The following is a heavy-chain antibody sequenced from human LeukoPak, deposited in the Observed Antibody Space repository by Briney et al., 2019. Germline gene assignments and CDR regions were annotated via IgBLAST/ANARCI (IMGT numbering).Heavy chain of an antibody. J-gene: IGHJ5*02. D-gene: IGHD2-2*01. CDR2: IYYGANP. CDR1: DGSISSYS. V-gene: IGHV4-59*01. CDR3: ARKVVNWFDP. Sequence: SETLSLTCTVSDGSISSYSWNWIRQPPGKGLEWIGYIYYGANPNYNSSLESRATISLDTSKNQFSLKLSSVTAADTAVYYCARKVVNWFDPWGQGILVTVSS.